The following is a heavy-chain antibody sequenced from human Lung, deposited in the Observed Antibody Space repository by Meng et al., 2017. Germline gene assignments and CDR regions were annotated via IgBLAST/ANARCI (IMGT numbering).Heavy chain of an antibody. CDR3: VRGGQDQAYYDFWSGPFDP. CDR2: IYHSGRT. CDR1: GGSIHRCKW. D-gene: IGHD3-3*01. V-gene: IGHV4-4*02. Sequence: QVPLAESAPGLVKPAGPLSRTCAVLGGSIHRCKWWSWVCQSTGKGLEWIGEIYHSGRTNYNPSLESRVTISLDKSQNYFSLKVKSVTAADTAVYYCVRGGQDQAYYDFWSGPFDPWGQGTLVTVSS. J-gene: IGHJ5*02.